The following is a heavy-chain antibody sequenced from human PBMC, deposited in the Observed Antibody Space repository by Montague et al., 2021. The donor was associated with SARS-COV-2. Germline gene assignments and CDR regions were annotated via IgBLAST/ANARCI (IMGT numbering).Heavy chain of an antibody. Sequence: SETLSLTCTVSGDSVSSGSYYWSWIRQPPGKGLEWIGYIYYSGSTNYNPPLKSRVTISVDTSKNQFSLKLSPVTAADTAVYYCARHPWHITIFGVVTRYGMDVWGQGTTVTVSS. CDR2: IYYSGST. CDR1: GDSVSSGSYY. CDR3: ARHPWHITIFGVVTRYGMDV. J-gene: IGHJ6*02. D-gene: IGHD3-3*01. V-gene: IGHV4-61*01.